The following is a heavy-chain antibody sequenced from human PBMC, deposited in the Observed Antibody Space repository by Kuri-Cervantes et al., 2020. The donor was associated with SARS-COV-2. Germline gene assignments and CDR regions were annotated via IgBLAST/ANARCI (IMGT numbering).Heavy chain of an antibody. CDR1: GFTFSSYG. D-gene: IGHD1-26*01. J-gene: IGHJ4*02. CDR3: AKGGGPGSYIPLDY. V-gene: IGHV3-30*18. Sequence: LTCAASGFTFSSYGMHWVRQAPGKGLEWVAVISYDGSNKYYADAVKGRFTISRDNSKNTLYLQMNSQGAEDAAVYYCAKGGGPGSYIPLDYWGQGTLVTVSS. CDR2: ISYDGSNK.